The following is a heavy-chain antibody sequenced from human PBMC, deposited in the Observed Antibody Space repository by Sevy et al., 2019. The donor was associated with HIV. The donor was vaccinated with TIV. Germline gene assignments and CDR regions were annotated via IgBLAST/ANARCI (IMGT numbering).Heavy chain of an antibody. CDR1: GFTFSSYG. D-gene: IGHD6-13*01. J-gene: IGHJ5*02. V-gene: IGHV3-30*18. Sequence: GGSLRLSCAASGFTFSSYGMHWVRQAPGKGLERVAVISYDGSNKYYAYSVKGRFPISRDNSKNTLYLHMNSLRAEDTAVYYCEKESAAAGTNWFDPWGQGTLVTVSS. CDR3: EKESAAAGTNWFDP. CDR2: ISYDGSNK.